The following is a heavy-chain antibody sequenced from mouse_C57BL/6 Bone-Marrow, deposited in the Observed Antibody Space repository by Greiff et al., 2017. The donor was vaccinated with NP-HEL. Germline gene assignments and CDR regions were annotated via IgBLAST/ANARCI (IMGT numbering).Heavy chain of an antibody. J-gene: IGHJ2*01. CDR2: IYPGVGDT. CDR3: ARFCDCDEGGFDY. D-gene: IGHD2-4*01. CDR1: GYAFSSSW. Sequence: QVQLQQSGPELVKPGASVKISCKASGYAFSSSWMNWVKQRPGKGLEWIGRIYPGVGDTTYNGKFKGKATLTADKSSSPAFLQLSSLTSEASAVYVCARFCDCDEGGFDYWGQGTTLTVSS. V-gene: IGHV1-82*01.